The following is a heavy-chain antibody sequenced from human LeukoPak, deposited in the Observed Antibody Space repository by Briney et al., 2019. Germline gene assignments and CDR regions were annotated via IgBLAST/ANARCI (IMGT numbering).Heavy chain of an antibody. V-gene: IGHV4-31*03. CDR1: GGSISSGGYY. D-gene: IGHD3-10*01. Sequence: PSETLSLTCTVSGGSISSGGYYWTWIRQHPGTGLEWIGYIHHSGSTYYNPSLKSRVIISVDTSKNQFSLKLNSVTAADTAVYYCASYGSGSYRFDPWGQGTLVTVSS. J-gene: IGHJ5*02. CDR2: IHHSGST. CDR3: ASYGSGSYRFDP.